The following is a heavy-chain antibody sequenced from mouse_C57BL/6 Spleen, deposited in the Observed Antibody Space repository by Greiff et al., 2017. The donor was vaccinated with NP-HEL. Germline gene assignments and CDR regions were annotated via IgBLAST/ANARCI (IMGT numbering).Heavy chain of an antibody. CDR3: AREYYSNYNYAMDY. V-gene: IGHV2-9-1*01. D-gene: IGHD2-5*01. CDR1: GFSLTSYA. Sequence: VKLVESGPGLVAPSQSLSITCTVSGFSLTSYAISWVRQPPGKGLEWLGVIWTGGGTNYNSALKSRLSLSKDNSKSQVFLKMNSLQTDDTARYYCAREYYSNYNYAMDYWGQGTSVTVSS. CDR2: IWTGGGT. J-gene: IGHJ4*01.